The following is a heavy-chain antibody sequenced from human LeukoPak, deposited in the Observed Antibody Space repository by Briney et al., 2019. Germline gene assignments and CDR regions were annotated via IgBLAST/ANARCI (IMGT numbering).Heavy chain of an antibody. Sequence: ASVKASCKASGYTFTSYAMHWVRQAPGQRLEWMGWINAGNGNTKYSQKFQGRVTITRDTSASTAYMELSSLRSEDTAVYYCARDRGIAVAGPLFDPWGQGTLVTVSS. J-gene: IGHJ5*02. CDR3: ARDRGIAVAGPLFDP. V-gene: IGHV1-3*01. CDR1: GYTFTSYA. D-gene: IGHD6-19*01. CDR2: INAGNGNT.